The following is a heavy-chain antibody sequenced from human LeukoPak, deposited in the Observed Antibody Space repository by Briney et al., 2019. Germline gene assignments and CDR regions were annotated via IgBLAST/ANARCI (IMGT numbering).Heavy chain of an antibody. CDR2: IYPGDSDT. J-gene: IGHJ4*02. D-gene: IGHD6-19*01. V-gene: IGHV5-51*01. CDR3: ARQVSSGWYYFDY. CDR1: GYSFTSYW. Sequence: GESLKIPCKGSGYSFTSYWIGWLRQMPGKGLEWMGFIYPGDSDTRYSPSFQGQVTISADKSISTAYLQWSCLRASDTAMYYCARQVSSGWYYFDYWGQGTLVTVSS.